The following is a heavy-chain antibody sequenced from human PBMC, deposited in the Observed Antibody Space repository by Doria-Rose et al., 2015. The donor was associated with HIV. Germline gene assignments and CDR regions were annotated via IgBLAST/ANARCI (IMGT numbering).Heavy chain of an antibody. Sequence: QITLKESGPVLVKPTETLTPTCTVSGVSLSSPGMGVSWIRQPPGKALEWLANIFSDDERSYKTSLKSRLTISRGTSKSQVVLTRTDMDPVDTATYYCARIKSSRWYHKYYFDFWGQGTLVIVSA. CDR1: GVSLSSPGMG. D-gene: IGHD6-13*01. CDR2: IFSDDER. J-gene: IGHJ4*02. V-gene: IGHV2-26*01. CDR3: ARIKSSRWYHKYYFDF.